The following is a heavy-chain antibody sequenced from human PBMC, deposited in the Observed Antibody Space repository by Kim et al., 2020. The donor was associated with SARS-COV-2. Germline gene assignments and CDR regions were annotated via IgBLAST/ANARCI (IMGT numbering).Heavy chain of an antibody. CDR3: TRGSGWLTDL. D-gene: IGHD3-10*01. CDR2: GST. V-gene: IGHV4-59*09. J-gene: IGHJ2*01. Sequence: GSTHYTPSLKSRLTISLDMSKNQFSLNLTSVTAADTAVYYCTRGSGWLTDLWGRGTLITVSS.